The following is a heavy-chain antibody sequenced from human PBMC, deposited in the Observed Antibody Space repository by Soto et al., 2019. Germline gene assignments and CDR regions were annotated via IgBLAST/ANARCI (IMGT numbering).Heavy chain of an antibody. CDR1: GYSFSSYW. Sequence: ESLKISCKGSGYSFSSYWIGWVRQMPGKGLEWMGIIYPGDSDTRYSPSFQGQVTISADKSISTAYLQWSSLKASDTAMYYCARHDTAGTTFGYFDYWGQGTLVTVSS. CDR3: ARHDTAGTTFGYFDY. J-gene: IGHJ4*02. CDR2: IYPGDSDT. D-gene: IGHD1-7*01. V-gene: IGHV5-51*01.